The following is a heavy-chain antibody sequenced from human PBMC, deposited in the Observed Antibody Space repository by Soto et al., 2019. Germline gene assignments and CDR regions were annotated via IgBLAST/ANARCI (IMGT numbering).Heavy chain of an antibody. CDR3: ARDRGAWGGADAFDI. D-gene: IGHD3-10*01. V-gene: IGHV1-2*04. J-gene: IGHJ3*02. CDR1: GYTFTGYY. CDR2: INPSSGGT. Sequence: ASVKVSCKASGYTFTGYYMHWVRQAPGQGLEWMGWINPSSGGTNYAQKFQGWVTMTRDTSISTAYMELSRLRSDDTAVYYCARDRGAWGGADAFDIWGQGTMVTVSS.